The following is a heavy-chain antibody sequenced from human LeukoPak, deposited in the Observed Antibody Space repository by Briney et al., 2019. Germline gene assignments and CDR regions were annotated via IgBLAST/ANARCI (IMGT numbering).Heavy chain of an antibody. J-gene: IGHJ3*01. V-gene: IGHV3-64*04. Sequence: GGSLRLSCSASGFTFSSYAMHGVRQAPGKGLEYVSAISSNGGSTYYADSVKGRFTISRDNAKNTLYLQMNSLRADDSAVYFCASLVGGYYPPVEAFDVWGQGTMVTVSS. CDR1: GFTFSSYA. D-gene: IGHD3-3*01. CDR3: ASLVGGYYPPVEAFDV. CDR2: ISSNGGST.